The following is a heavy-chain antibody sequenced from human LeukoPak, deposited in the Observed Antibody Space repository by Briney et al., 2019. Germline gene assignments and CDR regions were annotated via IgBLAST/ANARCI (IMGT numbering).Heavy chain of an antibody. CDR2: IYTSGST. V-gene: IGHV4-4*07. CDR1: GGSISSYY. Sequence: SETLSLTCTVSGGSISSYYWSWIRQPAGKGLEWSGRIYTSGSTNYNPSLKSRVTMLVDTSKNQFSLKLSSVTAADTAVYYCARVPDSSSWYPSGWFDPWGQGTLVTVSS. J-gene: IGHJ5*02. D-gene: IGHD6-13*01. CDR3: ARVPDSSSWYPSGWFDP.